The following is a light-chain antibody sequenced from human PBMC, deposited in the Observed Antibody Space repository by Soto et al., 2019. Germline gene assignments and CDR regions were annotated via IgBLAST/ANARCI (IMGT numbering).Light chain of an antibody. J-gene: IGKJ1*01. CDR1: QGINNY. Sequence: DVQMTQSPPSLSASVGDRVTITCRASQGINNYLAWYQRKPGKVPKLLIYATSTLQSGVPSRFSGTRSGTDFTLTINRLQPEDVATDYCQKYNSAPWAFGQGTKVEIK. CDR2: ATS. CDR3: QKYNSAPWA. V-gene: IGKV1-27*01.